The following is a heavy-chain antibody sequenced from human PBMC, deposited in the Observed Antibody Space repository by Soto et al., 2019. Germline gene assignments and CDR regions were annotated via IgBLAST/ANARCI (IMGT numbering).Heavy chain of an antibody. CDR3: AKGGVPARYYYYGMDV. CDR1: GFTFSSYA. CDR2: ISGSGGST. Sequence: PGRSLRLSCAASGFTFSSYAMSWVRQAPGKGLEWVSAISGSGGSTYYADSVKGRFTISRDNSKNTLYLQMNSLRAEDTAVYYCAKGGVPARYYYYGMDVWGQGTTVTVS. V-gene: IGHV3-23*01. J-gene: IGHJ6*02. D-gene: IGHD2-2*01.